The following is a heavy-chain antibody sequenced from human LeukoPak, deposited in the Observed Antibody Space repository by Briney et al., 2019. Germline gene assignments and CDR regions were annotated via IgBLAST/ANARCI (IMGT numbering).Heavy chain of an antibody. CDR3: VSCGTTTCIIRFDH. Sequence: PGGSLRLSCEVSGFTFSNFWMTWVRQAPGKGLEWVANIKEDGSATYYVDSVKGRFTLSRDNAKNSLYLQMNSLRAEDTAIYYCVSCGTTTCIIRFDHWGQGTLVTVSS. J-gene: IGHJ4*02. V-gene: IGHV3-7*01. D-gene: IGHD2-2*01. CDR2: IKEDGSAT. CDR1: GFTFSNFW.